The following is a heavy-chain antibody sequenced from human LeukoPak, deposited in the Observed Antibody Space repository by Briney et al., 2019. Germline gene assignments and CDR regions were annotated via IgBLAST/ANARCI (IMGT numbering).Heavy chain of an antibody. V-gene: IGHV4-4*07. CDR1: GDSISTNC. CDR3: ARDVLGMSGVWFFDL. D-gene: IGHD7-27*01. CDR2: VCTSGIT. J-gene: IGHJ2*01. Sequence: PSETLSLTCAVSGDSISTNCWTWIRQPAGKGLEWIGRVCTSGITNYNPSLESRLTMSLDTSKKQFSLRLTPVTAADTAVYYCARDVLGMSGVWFFDLWGRGTLVSVSS.